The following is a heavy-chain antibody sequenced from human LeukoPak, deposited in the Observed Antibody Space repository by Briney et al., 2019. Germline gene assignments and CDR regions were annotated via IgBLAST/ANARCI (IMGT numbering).Heavy chain of an antibody. D-gene: IGHD2-2*03. CDR2: IYYSGST. CDR1: GGSISSGGYY. CDR3: ARGGYCSSTSCYAYYYYGMDV. Sequence: SQTLSLTCTVSGGSISSGGYYWSWIRQHPGKGLEWIGYIYYSGSTYYNPSLKSRVTISVDTSKNQFSLKLSSVTAADTAVYYCARGGYCSSTSCYAYYYYGMDVWGQGTTVTVSS. V-gene: IGHV4-31*03. J-gene: IGHJ6*02.